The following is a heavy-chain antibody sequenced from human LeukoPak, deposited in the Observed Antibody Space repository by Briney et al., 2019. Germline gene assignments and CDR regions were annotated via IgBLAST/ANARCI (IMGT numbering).Heavy chain of an antibody. Sequence: PSETLSLTXAVYGGSFSGYYWSWIRQPPGKGLEWIGEINHSGSTNYNPSLKSRVTISVDTSKNQFSLKLSSVTAADTAVYYCACNSAYCSSTSCYQSAFDIWGQGTMVTVSS. CDR1: GGSFSGYY. CDR3: ACNSAYCSSTSCYQSAFDI. V-gene: IGHV4-34*01. D-gene: IGHD2-2*01. J-gene: IGHJ3*02. CDR2: INHSGST.